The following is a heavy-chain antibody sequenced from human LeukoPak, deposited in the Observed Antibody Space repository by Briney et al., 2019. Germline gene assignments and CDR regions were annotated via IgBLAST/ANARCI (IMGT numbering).Heavy chain of an antibody. V-gene: IGHV1-8*01. Sequence: ASVKVSCKASGYTFTSYDINWVRQATGQGVEWMGWMNPNSGNTGYAQKFQGRVTMTRNTSISTAYMEPSSLRSEDTAVYYCARAPHSYGFDYWGQGTLVTVSS. CDR3: ARAPHSYGFDY. CDR1: GYTFTSYD. D-gene: IGHD4-17*01. CDR2: MNPNSGNT. J-gene: IGHJ4*02.